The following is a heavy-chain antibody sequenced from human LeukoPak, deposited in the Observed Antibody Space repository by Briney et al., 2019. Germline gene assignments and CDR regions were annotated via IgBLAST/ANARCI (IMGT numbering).Heavy chain of an antibody. V-gene: IGHV3-30*04. CDR2: ISTDGSNK. Sequence: GRSMRLSCVASGFTFSSYGFHWVRRAPGKGLEWVAFISTDGSNKYYADSVKGRFTISRDNSKNTLYVQMNSLRAEDTAVYYCPRWDYWGQRTLVTVSS. CDR3: PRWDY. J-gene: IGHJ4*02. CDR1: GFTFSSYG.